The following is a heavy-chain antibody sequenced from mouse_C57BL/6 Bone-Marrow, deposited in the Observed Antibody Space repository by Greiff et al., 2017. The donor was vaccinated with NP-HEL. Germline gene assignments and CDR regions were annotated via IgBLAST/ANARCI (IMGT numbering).Heavy chain of an antibody. CDR1: GYTFTSYG. Sequence: QVQLKQSGAELARPGASVKLSCKASGYTFTSYGISWVKQRTGQGLEWIGEIYPRSGNTYYNEKFKGKATLTADKSSSTAYMELRSLTSEDSAVYFCARRDGYYLDYWGQGTTLTVSS. CDR2: IYPRSGNT. V-gene: IGHV1-81*01. J-gene: IGHJ2*01. CDR3: ARRDGYYLDY. D-gene: IGHD2-3*01.